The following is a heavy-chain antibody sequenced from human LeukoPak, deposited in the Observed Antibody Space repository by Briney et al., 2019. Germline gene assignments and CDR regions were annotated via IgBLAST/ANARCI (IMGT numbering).Heavy chain of an antibody. D-gene: IGHD5-12*01. CDR1: GLTFRDPW. J-gene: IGHJ4*02. CDR2: IRNDRIT. V-gene: IGHV3-15*01. CDR3: TWMATIFTVDY. Sequence: PGGSLSFSGVLSGLTFRDPWRSWFRQAPGKGLKWVGRIRNDRITDYAAPVQGRFSISRDNSKNTFYLQMNSLRTEDTGMYFCTWMATIFTVDYWGQGTLVTVSS.